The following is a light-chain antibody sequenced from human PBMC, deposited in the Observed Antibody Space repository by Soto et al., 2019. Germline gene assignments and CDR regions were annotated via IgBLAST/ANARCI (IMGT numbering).Light chain of an antibody. J-gene: IGLJ1*01. Sequence: QAVLTQPPSASGTVGPMATISCSGSSSNIGSSTLSWHQQLPGMATKVHRYSNNQRPSGVPDRFSGPKSGTSASLAISGLQSEDEADYYCAAWDDSLNGPVFGTGTKVTVL. CDR2: SNN. V-gene: IGLV1-44*01. CDR3: AAWDDSLNGPV. CDR1: SSNIGSST.